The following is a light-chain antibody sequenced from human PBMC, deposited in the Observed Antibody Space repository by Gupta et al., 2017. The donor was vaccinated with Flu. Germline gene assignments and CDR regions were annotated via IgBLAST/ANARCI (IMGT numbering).Light chain of an antibody. CDR1: QSVRSSY. CDR2: GAS. J-gene: IGKJ1*01. CDR3: QQYGSSPET. Sequence: ERATLSCRASQSVRSSYLAWYQQKPGQAPRLLIYGASSRATGIPDRFSGSGSGTDFTLTISRLEPEDFAVYYCQQYGSSPETFGQGTKVEIK. V-gene: IGKV3-20*01.